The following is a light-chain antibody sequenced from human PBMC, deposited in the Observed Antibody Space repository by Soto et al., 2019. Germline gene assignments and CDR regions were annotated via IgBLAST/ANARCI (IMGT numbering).Light chain of an antibody. J-gene: IGLJ1*01. Sequence: QSALTQPASVSGSPGQSITISCTGTSSDVGGYNYVSWYQHHPGKAPKLIIYDVSKRPSGVPDRFSGSKSGNTASLTISGLQAEDEADYYCCSYAGSYTFVFGTGTKVTVL. CDR3: CSYAGSYTFV. CDR2: DVS. V-gene: IGLV2-11*01. CDR1: SSDVGGYNY.